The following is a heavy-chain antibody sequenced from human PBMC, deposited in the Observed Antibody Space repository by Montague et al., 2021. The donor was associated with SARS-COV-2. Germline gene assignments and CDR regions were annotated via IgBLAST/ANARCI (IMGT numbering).Heavy chain of an antibody. Sequence: TRSLTCTVSGTSIRSGGYYWTWIRQHPGKGLEWIGYIFHTGXAXYXXSLETRVNISVDTSNNLFSLRLGSVTAADTAMYFCARVRLFYYLDYWGQGTLVTVSS. D-gene: IGHD2/OR15-2a*01. J-gene: IGHJ4*02. V-gene: IGHV4-31*03. CDR1: GTSIRSGGYY. CDR2: IFHTGXA. CDR3: ARVRLFYYLDY.